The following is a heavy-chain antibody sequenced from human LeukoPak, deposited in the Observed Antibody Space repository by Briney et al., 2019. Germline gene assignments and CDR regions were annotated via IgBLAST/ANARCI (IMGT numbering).Heavy chain of an antibody. J-gene: IGHJ4*02. V-gene: IGHV1-2*06. CDR3: ARDKITMVRGVIITPDY. Sequence: ASVKVSCKASGYTFTGYYMHWVRQAPGQGLEWMGRINPNSGGTNYAQKFQGRVTMTRDTPISTAYMELSRLRSDDTAVYYCARDKITMVRGVIITPDYWGQGTLVTVSS. CDR1: GYTFTGYY. CDR2: INPNSGGT. D-gene: IGHD3-10*01.